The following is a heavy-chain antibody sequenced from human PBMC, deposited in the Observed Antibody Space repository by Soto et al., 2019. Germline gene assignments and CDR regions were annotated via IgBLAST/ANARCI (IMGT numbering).Heavy chain of an antibody. Sequence: QLQLQESGPGLVKPSETLSLTCTVSGGSISSSIYCWGWIRQPPGKGLEGIGSIYYSGSTYYNPSLNSRVTISVDTSKNQFSLKLSSVTAADTAVYYCASQESAAGTPSFFDYWGQGTLVTVSS. CDR3: ASQESAAGTPSFFDY. J-gene: IGHJ4*02. CDR1: GGSISSSIYC. D-gene: IGHD6-13*01. V-gene: IGHV4-39*01. CDR2: IYYSGST.